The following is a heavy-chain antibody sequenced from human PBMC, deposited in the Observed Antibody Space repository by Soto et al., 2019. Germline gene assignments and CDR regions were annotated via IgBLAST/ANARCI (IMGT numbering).Heavy chain of an antibody. J-gene: IGHJ6*02. CDR1: GGTFSSYA. Sequence: SVKVSCKASGGTFSSYAISWVRQAPGQGLEWMGGIIPIFGTANYAQKFQGRVTITADESTSTAYMELSSLRSEDTAVYYCARLRGDIVAGYYYCGMDVWGQGTTVTVSS. CDR3: ARLRGDIVAGYYYCGMDV. CDR2: IIPIFGTA. V-gene: IGHV1-69*13. D-gene: IGHD5-12*01.